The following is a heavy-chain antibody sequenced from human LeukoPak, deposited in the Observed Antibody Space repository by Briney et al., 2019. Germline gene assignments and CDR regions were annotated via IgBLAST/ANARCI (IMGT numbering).Heavy chain of an antibody. J-gene: IGHJ4*02. D-gene: IGHD2-2*01. Sequence: PGGSLRLSRAASGFTFSSYGMHWVRQAPGKGLEWVAFIRYDGSNKYYADSVKGRFTISRDNSKNTLYLQMNSLRAEDTAVYYCAKVNSGYCSSTSCYGDYWGQGTLVTVSS. CDR3: AKVNSGYCSSTSCYGDY. CDR2: IRYDGSNK. CDR1: GFTFSSYG. V-gene: IGHV3-30*02.